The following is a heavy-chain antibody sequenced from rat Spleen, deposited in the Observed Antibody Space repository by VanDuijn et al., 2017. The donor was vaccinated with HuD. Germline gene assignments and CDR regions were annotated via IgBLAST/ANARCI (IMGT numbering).Heavy chain of an antibody. CDR3: ARDPPGYNPFDY. V-gene: IGHV2-13*01. Sequence: QLKESGPGLVQPSQTLSLTCTVSGFSLSSYCVLWVRQPPGKSLEWMGVIWANGKTNSNSALKSRLSINRDTSQNQVFLKMNDLQTEDTATYYCARDPPGYNPFDYWGQGVMVTVSS. CDR2: IWANGKT. J-gene: IGHJ2*01. D-gene: IGHD1-4*01. CDR1: GFSLSSYC.